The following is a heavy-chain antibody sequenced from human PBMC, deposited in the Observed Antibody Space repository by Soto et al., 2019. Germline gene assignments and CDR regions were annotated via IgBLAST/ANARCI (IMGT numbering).Heavy chain of an antibody. CDR2: IYYSGST. Sequence: SETLSLTCTVSGGSISSGGYYWSWIRQHPGKGLEWIGYIYYSGSTYYNPSLKSRVTISVDTSKNQFSLRLSSVTAADTAVYYCARFVGFPSPYYYYYGMDVWGQGTTVIVSS. CDR3: ARFVGFPSPYYYYYGMDV. J-gene: IGHJ6*02. CDR1: GGSISSGGYY. V-gene: IGHV4-31*03. D-gene: IGHD3-10*01.